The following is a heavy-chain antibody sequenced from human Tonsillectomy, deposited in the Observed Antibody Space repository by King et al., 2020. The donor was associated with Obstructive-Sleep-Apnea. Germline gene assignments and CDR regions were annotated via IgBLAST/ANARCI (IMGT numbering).Heavy chain of an antibody. CDR1: GFTFSNYS. D-gene: IGHD6-19*01. CDR3: ARNPVAGRAGAKDY. V-gene: IGHV3-48*04. J-gene: IGHJ4*02. Sequence: QLVESGGGLVQPGGSLRLSCAASGFTFSNYSMNWVRQAPGMGLECVSHISSRSSSIYYADSVKGRFTISRDNAKNSMYLQMNDLRVEDTAVYYCARNPVAGRAGAKDYWGQGTRVTVAA. CDR2: ISSRSSSI.